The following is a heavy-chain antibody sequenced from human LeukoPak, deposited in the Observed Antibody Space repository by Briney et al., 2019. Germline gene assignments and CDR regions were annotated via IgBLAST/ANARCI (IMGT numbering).Heavy chain of an antibody. CDR3: ARRGVDSSGYRDAFDI. CDR1: EYSFTSYW. Sequence: GESLKISCKGSEYSFTSYWIGGVRQMPGKGLEWMGIIYPGDSDTTYSPSFQGQVTISADKSINTAYLQWRSLKASDTAMYYCARRGVDSSGYRDAFDIWGQGTMVTVSS. J-gene: IGHJ3*02. D-gene: IGHD3-22*01. CDR2: IYPGDSDT. V-gene: IGHV5-51*01.